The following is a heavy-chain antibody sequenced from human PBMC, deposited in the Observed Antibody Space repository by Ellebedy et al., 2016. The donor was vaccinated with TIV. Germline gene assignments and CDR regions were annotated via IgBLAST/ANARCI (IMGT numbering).Heavy chain of an antibody. V-gene: IGHV1-69*13. CDR3: ASGYCGGDCYSRGWWFDP. CDR1: GGTFSSYA. D-gene: IGHD2-21*02. Sequence: ASVKVSXKASGGTFSSYAISWVRQAPGQGLEWMGGIIPIFSTANYAQKFQGRVTITADESTSTAYMELSSLRSEDTAVYYCASGYCGGDCYSRGWWFDPWGQGTLVTVSS. CDR2: IIPIFSTA. J-gene: IGHJ5*02.